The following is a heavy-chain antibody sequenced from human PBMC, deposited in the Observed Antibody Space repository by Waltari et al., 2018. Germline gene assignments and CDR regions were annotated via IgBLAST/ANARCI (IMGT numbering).Heavy chain of an antibody. CDR1: GFTFSSYA. CDR2: ISGSGGST. V-gene: IGHV3-23*01. D-gene: IGHD3-10*01. CDR3: ARDLGVNHYYGSGSSYAFDI. Sequence: EVQLLESGGGLVQPGGSLRLSCAASGFTFSSYAMSWVRQAPGKGLEWVSAISGSGGSTYYADSVKGRFTISRDNSKNTLYLQMNSLRAEDTAVYYCARDLGVNHYYGSGSSYAFDIWGQGTMVTVSS. J-gene: IGHJ3*02.